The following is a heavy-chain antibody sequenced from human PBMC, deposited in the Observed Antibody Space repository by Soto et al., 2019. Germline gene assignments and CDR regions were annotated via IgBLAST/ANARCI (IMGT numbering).Heavy chain of an antibody. CDR1: VFTFSDYY. CDR3: ARVLRVYDRLPQGAFDI. D-gene: IGHD3-16*01. J-gene: IGHJ3*02. Sequence: QVKLVDSGGDLVKPAGSLRLSCAASVFTFSDYYMSWIRQAPGKGLEWVSYISGSGSYTNYADSVKGRFTISRDNAKKSLSLQMNSLRPEDTAVYYCARVLRVYDRLPQGAFDIWGQGTMVTVSS. V-gene: IGHV3-11*06. CDR2: ISGSGSYT.